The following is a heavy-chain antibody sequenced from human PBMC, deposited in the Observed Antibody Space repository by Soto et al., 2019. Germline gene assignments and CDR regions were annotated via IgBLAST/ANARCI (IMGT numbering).Heavy chain of an antibody. CDR3: ARGRDGYSYGYGRNHYGMDV. V-gene: IGHV4-34*01. D-gene: IGHD5-18*01. CDR2: INHSGST. J-gene: IGHJ6*02. CDR1: GVAFSDPY. Sequence: GSLRLSCAASGVAFSDPYMGWIRQPPGKGLEWIGEINHSGSTNYNPSLKSRVTISVDTSKNQFSLKLSSVTAADTAVYYCARGRDGYSYGYGRNHYGMDVWGQGTTVTVSS.